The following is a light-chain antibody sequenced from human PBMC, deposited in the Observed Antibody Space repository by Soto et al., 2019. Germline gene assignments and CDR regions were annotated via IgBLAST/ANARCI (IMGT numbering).Light chain of an antibody. V-gene: IGKV3-20*01. CDR1: QSISSNY. Sequence: EIVLTQSPGTLSLSPGERATLSCRASQSISSNYLAWYQQKPGQAPRLLIYGASSRATDIPDRFSGSGSGTNFTLTISRLEPEDFAVYDCQQYGSSRWTFGQGTKVEIK. J-gene: IGKJ1*01. CDR3: QQYGSSRWT. CDR2: GAS.